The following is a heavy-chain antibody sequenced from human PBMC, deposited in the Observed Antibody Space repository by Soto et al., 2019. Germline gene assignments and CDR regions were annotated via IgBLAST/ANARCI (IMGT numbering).Heavy chain of an antibody. J-gene: IGHJ4*02. Sequence: VQLVESGGGVVQPGRSLRLSCAASGFTFSSYGMHWVRQAPGKGLEWVAVISYDGSNKYYADSVKGRFTISRDNSKNTLYLQMNSLRAEDTAVYYCAKALSSVVVTPAPDYWGQGTLVTVSS. CDR2: ISYDGSNK. V-gene: IGHV3-30*18. CDR1: GFTFSSYG. D-gene: IGHD3-22*01. CDR3: AKALSSVVVTPAPDY.